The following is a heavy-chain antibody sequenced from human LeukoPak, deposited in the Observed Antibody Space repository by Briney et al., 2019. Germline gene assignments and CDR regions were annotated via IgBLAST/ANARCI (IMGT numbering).Heavy chain of an antibody. J-gene: IGHJ4*02. D-gene: IGHD2-21*02. CDR1: GFTFSSYS. Sequence: PGGSLRLSCAASGFTFSSYSMNWVRQAPGKGLEWVSSISSSSSYIYYADSVKGRFTISRDNAKNSLYLQMNSLRAGDTAVYYCARRGALLGVTSALTLDYWGQGTLVTVSS. CDR3: ARRGALLGVTSALTLDY. CDR2: ISSSSSYI. V-gene: IGHV3-21*01.